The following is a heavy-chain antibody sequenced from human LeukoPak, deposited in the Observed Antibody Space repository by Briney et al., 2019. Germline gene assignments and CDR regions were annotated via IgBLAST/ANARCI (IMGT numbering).Heavy chain of an antibody. V-gene: IGHV3-20*04. CDR3: ARGRWGSSFHYFDY. CDR2: INWNGGST. D-gene: IGHD6-13*01. CDR1: GFTFDDYG. Sequence: GGSLRLSCAASGFTFDDYGMSWVRQAPGKGLEWVSGINWNGGSTGYADSVKGRFTIPRDNAKNSLYLQMRSVRAEDTALYYCARGRWGSSFHYFDYWGRGTPVTVPS. J-gene: IGHJ4*02.